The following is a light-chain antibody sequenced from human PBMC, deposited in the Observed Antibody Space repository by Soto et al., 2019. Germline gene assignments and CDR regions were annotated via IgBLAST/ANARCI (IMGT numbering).Light chain of an antibody. Sequence: IVLTQSPGTLSLSPGERATLSCRASQRVPTKYLAWFQQKPGQAPRLLMIDVSTRVTGFPDRFSGSGSETDFTLTISRLEPEDFAVYYCQHYGDSPSFGGGTKVEMK. V-gene: IGKV3-20*01. CDR3: QHYGDSPS. CDR2: DVS. J-gene: IGKJ4*01. CDR1: QRVPTKY.